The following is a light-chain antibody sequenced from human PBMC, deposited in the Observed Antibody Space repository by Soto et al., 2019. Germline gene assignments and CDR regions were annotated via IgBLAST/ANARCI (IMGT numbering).Light chain of an antibody. V-gene: IGLV1-44*01. CDR3: AAWDDSLDVYV. J-gene: IGLJ1*01. CDR2: SNA. CDR1: SSNIGSNT. Sequence: SSSNIGSNTVNWYQQLPGTAPKLLVYSNAHRPSGVPDRFSGSKSGTSASLAISGLQSEDEADYHCAAWDDSLDVYVFGTGTKVTVL.